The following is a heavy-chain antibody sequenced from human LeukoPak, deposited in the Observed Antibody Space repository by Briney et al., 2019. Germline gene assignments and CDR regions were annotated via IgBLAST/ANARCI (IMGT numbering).Heavy chain of an antibody. J-gene: IGHJ3*02. Sequence: ASVKVSCKASGYTFTSNGITWVRQALGQGLEWMGWIGTYTGNTNYAQKFQGRVTMTTDTSTSTAYMELRSLRSDDTAVYYCARDGVRWELPSAFDIWGQGTMVTVSS. CDR3: ARDGVRWELPSAFDI. D-gene: IGHD1-26*01. V-gene: IGHV1-18*01. CDR2: IGTYTGNT. CDR1: GYTFTSNG.